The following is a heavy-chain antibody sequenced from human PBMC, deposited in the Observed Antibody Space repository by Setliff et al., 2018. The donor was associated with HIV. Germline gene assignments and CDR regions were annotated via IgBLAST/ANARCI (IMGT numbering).Heavy chain of an antibody. V-gene: IGHV4-4*07. D-gene: IGHD3-22*01. Sequence: PSETLSLTCSVSGGSISNFYWSWIRQPPGKGLAWVGHIYSTGDTNYNPSLKSRVTLSADTSKNQLSLSLTSVTAADTAVYYCARVRLTMIMMVDYFDQWGQGTLVTVSS. CDR1: GGSISNFY. CDR2: IYSTGDT. J-gene: IGHJ4*02. CDR3: ARVRLTMIMMVDYFDQ.